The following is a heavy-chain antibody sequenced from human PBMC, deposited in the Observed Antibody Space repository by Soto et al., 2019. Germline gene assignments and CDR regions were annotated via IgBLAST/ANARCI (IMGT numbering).Heavy chain of an antibody. Sequence: GSLRLSCAASGYTFSDYYMSWIRQAPGKGLEWVSYISSSGSTIYYADSVKGRFTISRDNAKNSLYLQMNSLRAEDTAVYYCARVAYDSSGPYFDYWGQGTLVTVSS. V-gene: IGHV3-11*01. D-gene: IGHD3-22*01. J-gene: IGHJ4*02. CDR1: GYTFSDYY. CDR3: ARVAYDSSGPYFDY. CDR2: ISSSGSTI.